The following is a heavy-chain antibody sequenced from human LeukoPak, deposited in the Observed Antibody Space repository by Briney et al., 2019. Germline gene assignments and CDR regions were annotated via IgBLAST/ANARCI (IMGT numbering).Heavy chain of an antibody. CDR3: ARERRHGYSSGWCYFDY. V-gene: IGHV3-48*02. Sequence: GGSLRLSCAASGFNLDTYSMNWVRQAPGKGLEWISYITPSSSTIYYANSVKGRFTISRDNAENSLYLQMNSLRDEDTAVYYCARERRHGYSSGWCYFDYWGQGTLVTVSS. J-gene: IGHJ4*02. CDR2: ITPSSSTI. D-gene: IGHD6-19*01. CDR1: GFNLDTYS.